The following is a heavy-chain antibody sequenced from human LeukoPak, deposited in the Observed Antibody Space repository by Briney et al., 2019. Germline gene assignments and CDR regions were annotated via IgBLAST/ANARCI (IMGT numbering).Heavy chain of an antibody. V-gene: IGHV4-39*01. D-gene: IGHD3/OR15-3a*01. J-gene: IGHJ4*02. CDR2: IYYSGIT. CDR3: ARQTGSGLFILP. Sequence: SETLSLTCTVSGVSISSSNSYWGWIRQPPGKGLEWIGSIYYSGITYYNASLKSQVSISIDTSKNQFSLKVTSVTAADTAMYYCARQTGSGLFILPGGQGTLVTVSS. CDR1: GVSISSSNSY.